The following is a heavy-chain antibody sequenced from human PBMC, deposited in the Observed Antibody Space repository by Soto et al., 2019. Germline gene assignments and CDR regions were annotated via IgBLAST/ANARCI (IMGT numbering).Heavy chain of an antibody. V-gene: IGHV1-69*01. J-gene: IGHJ4*02. CDR3: ARPKGTYSSGYYYFDF. Sequence: QVQLEQSGAEVKQPGSSVRVYCKTSGGTFSTYAINWVRQAPGQGLEWMGAIIPLFGTADYSQKFQGRVTITADESTSTAYMELSSLRSDDPAVYFCARPKGTYSSGYYYFDFWGQGTLVTVSS. CDR1: GGTFSTYA. D-gene: IGHD6-19*01. CDR2: IIPLFGTA.